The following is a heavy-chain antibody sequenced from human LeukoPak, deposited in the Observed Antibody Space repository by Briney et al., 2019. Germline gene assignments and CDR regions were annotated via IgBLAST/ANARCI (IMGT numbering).Heavy chain of an antibody. CDR3: ARDRGGNTAGFDS. CDR2: LSRHGGSE. D-gene: IGHD4-23*01. V-gene: IGHV3-43*01. J-gene: IGHJ4*02. CDR1: GFTFDDYS. Sequence: PGGSLRLSCAASGFTFDDYSMHWVRQRPGKGLEWVSLLSRHGGSEYYADSVRGRFTISRDNRRGSLFLQMKSLKTEDSALYFCARDRGGNTAGFDSWGQGTLVTVSS.